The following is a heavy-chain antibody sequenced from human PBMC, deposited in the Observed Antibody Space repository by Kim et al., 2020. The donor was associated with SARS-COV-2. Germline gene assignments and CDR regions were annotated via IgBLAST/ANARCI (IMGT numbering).Heavy chain of an antibody. Sequence: PSLKSRCTITVDTSKNQFSRKLSSVTAADTAVYYCARHINSSWRYYFDYWGQGTLVTVSS. V-gene: IGHV4-59*08. CDR3: ARHINSSWRYYFDY. D-gene: IGHD6-13*01. J-gene: IGHJ4*02.